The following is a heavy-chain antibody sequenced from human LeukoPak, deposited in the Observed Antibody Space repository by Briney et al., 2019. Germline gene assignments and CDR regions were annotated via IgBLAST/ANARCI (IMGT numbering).Heavy chain of an antibody. J-gene: IGHJ4*02. CDR2: MNPNSGNT. CDR3: ARMVSGYDSRGY. V-gene: IGHV1-8*01. CDR1: GYTFTSYD. D-gene: IGHD5-12*01. Sequence: GASVKLSCKAAGYTFTSYDISWMRQGTGQGLEWMGWMNPNSGNTGYAQKFQGRVTMTRNTSISTAYMELSSLTSEDTAVYYCARMVSGYDSRGYWGQGTLVTVSS.